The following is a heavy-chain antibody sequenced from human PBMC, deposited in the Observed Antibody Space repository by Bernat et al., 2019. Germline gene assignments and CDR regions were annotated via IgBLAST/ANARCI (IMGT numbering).Heavy chain of an antibody. V-gene: IGHV1-3*01. Sequence: QVQLVQSGAEVKKPGASVKVSCKASGYTFTSYAMHWVRQAPGQRLEWMGWINAGNGNTKYSQKFQGRVTITRDTSASTANMELSSLKSEDTAVYYCARLRYFDWLHYWGQGTLVTVSS. CDR3: ARLRYFDWLHY. CDR2: INAGNGNT. J-gene: IGHJ4*02. CDR1: GYTFTSYA. D-gene: IGHD3-9*01.